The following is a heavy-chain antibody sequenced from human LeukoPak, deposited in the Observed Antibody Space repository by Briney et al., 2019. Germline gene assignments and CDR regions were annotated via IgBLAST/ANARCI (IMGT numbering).Heavy chain of an antibody. D-gene: IGHD4-11*01. CDR2: IYYSGST. Sequence: SETLSLTCTVSGGSISSSSYYWGWTRQPPGKGLEWIGSIYYSGSTYYNPSLKSRVTISVDTSKNQFSLKLSSVTAADTAVCYCARQSHDYSNNWFDPWGQGTLVTVSS. CDR1: GGSISSSSYY. CDR3: ARQSHDYSNNWFDP. J-gene: IGHJ5*02. V-gene: IGHV4-39*01.